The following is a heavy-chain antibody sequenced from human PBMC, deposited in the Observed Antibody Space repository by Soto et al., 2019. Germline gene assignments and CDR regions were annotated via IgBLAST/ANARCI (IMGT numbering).Heavy chain of an antibody. CDR2: ISGSGGST. CDR3: AKDLHYYDSSGYSEPFDY. V-gene: IGHV3-23*01. J-gene: IGHJ4*02. CDR1: GFTFSSYA. D-gene: IGHD3-22*01. Sequence: GGSLRLSCAASGFTFSSYAMSWVRQAPGKGLEWVSAISGSGGSTYYADSVKGRFTISRDNSKNTLYLQMNSLRAEDTAVYYCAKDLHYYDSSGYSEPFDYWGQGTLVTVSS.